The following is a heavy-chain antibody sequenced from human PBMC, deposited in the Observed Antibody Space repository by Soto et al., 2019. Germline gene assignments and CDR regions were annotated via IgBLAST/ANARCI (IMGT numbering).Heavy chain of an antibody. Sequence: QVQLVQSGAEVKKPGYSVKVSCKASGGTFSSYAISWVRQAPGQGLEWMGGIIPIFGTANYAQKFQGRVTITADESTSTAYMELSSLRSEDTAVYYCARGGQMIVATSRNWFDPWGQGTLVTVSS. V-gene: IGHV1-69*01. D-gene: IGHD5-12*01. J-gene: IGHJ5*02. CDR2: IIPIFGTA. CDR3: ARGGQMIVATSRNWFDP. CDR1: GGTFSSYA.